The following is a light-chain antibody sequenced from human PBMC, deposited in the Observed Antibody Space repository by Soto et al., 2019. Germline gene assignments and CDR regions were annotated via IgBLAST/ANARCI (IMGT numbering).Light chain of an antibody. CDR1: QDIKKY. CDR2: GAS. V-gene: IGKV1-16*02. J-gene: IGKJ4*01. CDR3: QQYNSYPLT. Sequence: DIQMTQSPSSLSAFVGDRVTITCRASQDIKKYLAWFQQKPGKAPKSLIYGASSLHRGVPSKFTGSGSGTHFTLTISSLQTEDFATYYCQQYNSYPLTFGGGTKVEI.